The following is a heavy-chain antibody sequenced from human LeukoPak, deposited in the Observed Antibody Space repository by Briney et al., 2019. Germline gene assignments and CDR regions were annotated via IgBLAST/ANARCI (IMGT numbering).Heavy chain of an antibody. CDR3: ARDRVGDYFDY. Sequence: SQTLSLTCTVSGGSISSGNYYWTWIRQPAGKGLEWVGRIYTSGTPNYNPSLKSRVTISMDTSKNQFSLKLSSVTAADTAVYYCARDRVGDYFDYWGQGNLVTVSS. CDR2: IYTSGTP. D-gene: IGHD3-16*01. CDR1: GGSISSGNYY. J-gene: IGHJ4*02. V-gene: IGHV4-61*02.